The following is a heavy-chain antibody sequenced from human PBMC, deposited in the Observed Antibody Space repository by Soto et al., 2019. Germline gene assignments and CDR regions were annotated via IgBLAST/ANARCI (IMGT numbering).Heavy chain of an antibody. CDR3: ARAIAARRPPIYFDY. CDR2: IYYSGST. D-gene: IGHD6-6*01. V-gene: IGHV4-31*03. Sequence: QVQLQESGPGLVKPSQTLSLTCTVSGGSISSGGYYWSGIRQHPGKGLEWIGYIYYSGSTYYNPSLKSRVTISVDTSKNQFSLKLSSVTAADTAVYYCARAIAARRPPIYFDYWGQGTLVTVSP. CDR1: GGSISSGGYY. J-gene: IGHJ4*02.